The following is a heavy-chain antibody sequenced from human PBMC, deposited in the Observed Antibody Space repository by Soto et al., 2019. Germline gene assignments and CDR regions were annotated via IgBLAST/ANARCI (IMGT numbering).Heavy chain of an antibody. CDR3: ASRYCSGGSCGSGINYYYGMDV. CDR1: GYTFTSYY. J-gene: IGHJ6*02. V-gene: IGHV1-46*01. CDR2: INPSGGST. D-gene: IGHD2-15*01. Sequence: GASVKVSCKASGYTFTSYYMHWVRQAPGQGLEWMGIINPSGGSTSYAQKFQGRVTMTRDTSTSTVCMELSSLRSEDTAVYYCASRYCSGGSCGSGINYYYGMDVWGQGTTVTVSS.